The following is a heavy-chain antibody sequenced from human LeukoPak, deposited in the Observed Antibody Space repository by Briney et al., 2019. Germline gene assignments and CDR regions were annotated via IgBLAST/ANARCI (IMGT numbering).Heavy chain of an antibody. V-gene: IGHV3-48*01. CDR3: ARDRSDRLAVAGTSAFDY. CDR2: ISSSSSTI. D-gene: IGHD6-19*01. CDR1: GFTFSSYS. J-gene: IGHJ4*02. Sequence: GGSLRLSCAASGFTFSSYSMNWVRQAPGKGLEWVSYISSSSSTICYADSVKGRFTISRDNAKNSLYLQMNSLRVEDTAVYYCARDRSDRLAVAGTSAFDYWGQGTLVTVSS.